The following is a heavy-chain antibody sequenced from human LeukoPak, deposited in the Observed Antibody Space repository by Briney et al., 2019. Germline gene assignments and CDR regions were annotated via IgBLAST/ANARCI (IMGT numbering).Heavy chain of an antibody. Sequence: SETLSLTCTVSGGSISSYYWSWIRQPPGKGLEWIGYIYYSGSTNYNPPLKSRVTISVDTSKNQFSLKLSSVTAADTAVYYCARAFGPAAMDYYYGMDVWGQGTTVTVSS. CDR2: IYYSGST. D-gene: IGHD2-2*01. CDR1: GGSISSYY. V-gene: IGHV4-59*01. J-gene: IGHJ6*02. CDR3: ARAFGPAAMDYYYGMDV.